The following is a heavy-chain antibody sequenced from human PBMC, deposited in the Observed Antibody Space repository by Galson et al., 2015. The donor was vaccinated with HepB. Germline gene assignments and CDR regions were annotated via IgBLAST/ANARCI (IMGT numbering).Heavy chain of an antibody. Sequence: QSGAEMKKPGESLRISCKGSGYSFTSYWISWVRQMPGEGLEWMGRIDPSDSYTNYSPSFQGHVTISADKSISTAYLQWSSLKASDTAMYYCARQRAAGTMSRADMDVWGQGTTVTVSS. CDR3: ARQRAAGTMSRADMDV. CDR1: GYSFTSYW. D-gene: IGHD6-13*01. J-gene: IGHJ6*02. CDR2: IDPSDSYT. V-gene: IGHV5-10-1*01.